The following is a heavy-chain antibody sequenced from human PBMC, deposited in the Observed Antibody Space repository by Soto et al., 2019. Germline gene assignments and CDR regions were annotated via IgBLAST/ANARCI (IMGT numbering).Heavy chain of an antibody. CDR3: ARTDSGSRNFDY. J-gene: IGHJ4*02. CDR2: ISDSGST. V-gene: IGHV4-31*03. D-gene: IGHD3-10*01. Sequence: QVQLQESGPGLVKPSQTLSLTCTVSDGSISRGGYCWSWIRQHPGKGLEWIGSISDSGSTYYNPSPKSRVTISVDTSKNRFSLKLRSVTAADTAVYYCARTDSGSRNFDYWGQGTLVTVSS. CDR1: DGSISRGGYC.